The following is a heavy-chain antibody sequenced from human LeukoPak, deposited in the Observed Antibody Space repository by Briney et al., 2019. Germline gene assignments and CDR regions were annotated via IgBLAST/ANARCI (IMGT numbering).Heavy chain of an antibody. D-gene: IGHD6-19*01. CDR1: GFTFSTYS. CDR3: ARRFRYSSGWYGDY. Sequence: GGSLRLSCAASGFTFSTYSMTWVRQVPGKGLEWVSSISSSSAYIHYADSVKGRFTISRDNAKNSLYLQMNSLRAEDTAVYYCARRFRYSSGWYGDYWGQGTLVTVSS. V-gene: IGHV3-21*06. J-gene: IGHJ4*02. CDR2: ISSSSAYI.